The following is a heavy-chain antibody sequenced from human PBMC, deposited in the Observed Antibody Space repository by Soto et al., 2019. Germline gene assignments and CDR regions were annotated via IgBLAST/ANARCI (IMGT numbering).Heavy chain of an antibody. J-gene: IGHJ4*02. CDR3: ARGPAYIDGWRTFDL. CDR1: DDSFRGAEYY. V-gene: IGHV4-61*08. D-gene: IGHD6-19*01. CDR2: TYYNGDT. Sequence: PSETLSLTCTVSDDSFRGAEYYWMWIRQPLGKGPEWIGYTYYNGDTKYNPALRSRVTMSEDTSKNQFSLRLSSVTAADTAVYFCARGPAYIDGWRTFDLWGRGILVTVSS.